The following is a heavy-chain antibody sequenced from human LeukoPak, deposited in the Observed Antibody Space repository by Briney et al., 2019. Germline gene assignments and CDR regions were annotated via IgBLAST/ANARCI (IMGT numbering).Heavy chain of an antibody. CDR1: GYTFTSYA. Sequence: ASVKVTCKASGYTFTSYAMHRVRQTPGQRLEWMGWINAGNGNTKYSQKFQGRVTITRDTSASTAYMELSSLRSEDTAVYYCARVDLRFFEWSNWIVPWGQGTLVTVSS. J-gene: IGHJ5*02. V-gene: IGHV1-3*01. CDR3: ARVDLRFFEWSNWIVP. D-gene: IGHD3-3*01. CDR2: INAGNGNT.